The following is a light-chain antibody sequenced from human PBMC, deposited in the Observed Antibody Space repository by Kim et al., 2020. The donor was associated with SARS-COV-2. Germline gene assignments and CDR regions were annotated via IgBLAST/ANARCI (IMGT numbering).Light chain of an antibody. J-gene: IGKJ4*01. CDR2: GAS. Sequence: AAVGDRVTITCRASQDIGKWLAWYQQKPGKAPKLLINGASNLQRGVPSRFSGSGSGTEFTLTISSLEPEDFATFYWQQSDSFPLTFGGGTKVDIK. V-gene: IGKV1D-12*01. CDR3: QQSDSFPLT. CDR1: QDIGKW.